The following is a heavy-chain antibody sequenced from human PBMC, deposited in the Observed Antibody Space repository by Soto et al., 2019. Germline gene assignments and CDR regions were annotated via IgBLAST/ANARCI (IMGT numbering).Heavy chain of an antibody. CDR3: ARLLAARPLGGNLDY. D-gene: IGHD6-6*01. Sequence: VGSLRLSCAASGFTFSSYAMSWVRQAPGKGLEWVPAISGSGGSTYYADSVKGRFTISRDNSKNTLYLQMNSLRAEDTAVYYCARLLAARPLGGNLDYWGQGTLVTVSS. J-gene: IGHJ4*02. V-gene: IGHV3-23*01. CDR2: ISGSGGST. CDR1: GFTFSSYA.